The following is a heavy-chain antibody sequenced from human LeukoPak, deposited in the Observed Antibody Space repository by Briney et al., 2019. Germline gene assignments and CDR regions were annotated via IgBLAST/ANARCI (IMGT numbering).Heavy chain of an antibody. CDR2: IKQDGSEK. V-gene: IGHV3-7*01. J-gene: IGHJ4*02. CDR1: GFTFTGYW. Sequence: PGGSLRLSCAASGFTFTGYWMTWVRQAPGKGLEWVANIKQDGSEKSYVDSVKGRFSISRDNAKNTLYLQMNSLRPEDTAVYYCAKDDYYGSGRGGYFDYWGQGTLVTVSS. CDR3: AKDDYYGSGRGGYFDY. D-gene: IGHD3-10*01.